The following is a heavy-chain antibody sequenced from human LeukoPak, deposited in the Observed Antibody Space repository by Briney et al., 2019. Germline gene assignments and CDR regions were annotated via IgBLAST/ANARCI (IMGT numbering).Heavy chain of an antibody. D-gene: IGHD2-15*01. V-gene: IGHV1-69*05. CDR2: IIPIFGTA. CDR1: GGTFSSYA. J-gene: IGHJ6*03. CDR3: ARGHCSGGSCYSDYYYYMDV. Sequence: SVKVSCKASGGTFSSYAISWVRQAPGQGLEWMGGIIPIFGTANYAQKFQGRVTITTDESTSTAYMELSSLRSEDTAVYYCARGHCSGGSCYSDYYYYMDVWGKGTTVTVSS.